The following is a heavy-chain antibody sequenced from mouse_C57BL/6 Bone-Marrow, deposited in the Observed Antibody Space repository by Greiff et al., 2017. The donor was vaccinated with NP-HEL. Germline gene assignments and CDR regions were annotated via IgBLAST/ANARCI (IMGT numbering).Heavy chain of an antibody. CDR3: ARRVYYGSSNYFDV. J-gene: IGHJ1*03. Sequence: QVQLQQSGAELVRPGSSVKLSCKASGYTFTSYWMHWVKQRPIQGLEWIGNIDPSDSETHYNQKFKDKATLTVDKSSSTAYMQLSSLTSEDSAVYYCARRVYYGSSNYFDVWGTGTTVTVSS. D-gene: IGHD1-1*01. CDR1: GYTFTSYW. V-gene: IGHV1-52*01. CDR2: IDPSDSET.